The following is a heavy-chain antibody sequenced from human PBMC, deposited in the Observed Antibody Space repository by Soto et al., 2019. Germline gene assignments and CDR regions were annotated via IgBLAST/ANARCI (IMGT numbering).Heavy chain of an antibody. D-gene: IGHD3-10*01. CDR2: LYSDGNT. V-gene: IGHV3-53*01. Sequence: QLAESGGGLILPGGSLRLSCAASGFTVRSNYMSWVRQAPGQGLEWVSVLYSDGNTLYADSVKGRFTISRDNSKNTLYLEMDSLRVEYTSVYYCSRGYSAGSYFSDHWGQGTLVTVSS. CDR3: SRGYSAGSYFSDH. CDR1: GFTVRSNY. J-gene: IGHJ5*02.